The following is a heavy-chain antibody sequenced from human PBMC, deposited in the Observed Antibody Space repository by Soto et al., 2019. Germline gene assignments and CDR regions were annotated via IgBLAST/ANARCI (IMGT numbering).Heavy chain of an antibody. CDR1: SGSISSGKYY. V-gene: IGHV4-39*01. D-gene: IGHD4-17*01. Sequence: SETLSLTCTVSSGSISSGKYYWAWIRQPPGKGLDWIGSIYYSGSTYYNPPLKSRVTISVDTSKNQFSLKLTSVTAADTAVYYCARHYTTVAEPWFDPWGQGTLVTVSS. J-gene: IGHJ5*02. CDR2: IYYSGST. CDR3: ARHYTTVAEPWFDP.